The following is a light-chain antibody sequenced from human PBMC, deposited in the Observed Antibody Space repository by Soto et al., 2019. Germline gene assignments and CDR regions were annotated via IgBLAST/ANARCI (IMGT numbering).Light chain of an antibody. Sequence: EIALTQSPATLSVSPGERVTLSCRASQSVSSNLAWYQHKPDQAPRLLIYGASIRATGIPARFSGSGSRTEFTLTISSLQSEDSAIYYCQQCKKWWTFGQGTKVEVK. CDR1: QSVSSN. CDR3: QQCKKWWT. CDR2: GAS. V-gene: IGKV3-15*01. J-gene: IGKJ1*01.